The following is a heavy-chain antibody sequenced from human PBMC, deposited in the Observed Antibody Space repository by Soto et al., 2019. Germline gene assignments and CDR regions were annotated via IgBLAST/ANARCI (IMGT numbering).Heavy chain of an antibody. J-gene: IGHJ2*01. CDR3: ARCGDYVGGWYFDL. CDR1: GGAFSGYY. Sequence: QVQLQQWGAGLLKPSETLSLTCAVYGGAFSGYYWNWIRQPPGKGLEWIGEINDSGSTNYTPSLKSRVSLSVDTSKNQFSLSLTSVTAADTAVYYCARCGDYVGGWYFDLWGRGTLVTVSS. CDR2: INDSGST. D-gene: IGHD4-17*01. V-gene: IGHV4-34*01.